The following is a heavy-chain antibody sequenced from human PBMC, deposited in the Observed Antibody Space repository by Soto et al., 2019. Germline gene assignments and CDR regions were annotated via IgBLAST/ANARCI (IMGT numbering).Heavy chain of an antibody. V-gene: IGHV3-74*01. D-gene: IGHD3-22*01. CDR2: INGDGSTT. CDR1: GFTFSSYW. CDR3: ARPRYDGSGTPFDH. Sequence: EVQLVESGGALVQPGGSLRLSCAASGFTFSSYWMHWVRQAPGKGLVWVSRINGDGSTTTYADSVKGRFIISRDNAKNMLYLQMNSLTAEDTAVYYCARPRYDGSGTPFDHWGQGTLVTVCS. J-gene: IGHJ4*02.